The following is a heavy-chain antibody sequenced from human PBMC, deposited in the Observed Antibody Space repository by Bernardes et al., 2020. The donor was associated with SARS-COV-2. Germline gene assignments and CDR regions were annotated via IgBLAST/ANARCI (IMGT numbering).Heavy chain of an antibody. CDR3: AKDYSVIGQAVYYYGLDV. V-gene: IGHV3-23*01. Sequence: VGSLRLSCAASGFTFSSYGMHWVRQAPGKGLEWVSTISGSGDATYYADSVKGRFTISRDNSKNTLYLQMNSLRAEDTAVYYCAKDYSVIGQAVYYYGLDVWGQGTTVTVSS. CDR1: GFTFSSYG. D-gene: IGHD4-4*01. CDR2: ISGSGDAT. J-gene: IGHJ6*02.